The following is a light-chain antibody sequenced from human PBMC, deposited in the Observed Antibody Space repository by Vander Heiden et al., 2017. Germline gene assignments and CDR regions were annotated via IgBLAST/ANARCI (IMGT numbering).Light chain of an antibody. Sequence: EMVLTQYPATLSLSPGERATLSCRASQSVSSYLAWYQQKPGQAPRLLIYDASNRATGIPARFSGSGSGTDFTLTISSLEPEDFAVYYCQQRSNWLWTFGQGTKVEIK. J-gene: IGKJ1*01. V-gene: IGKV3-11*01. CDR3: QQRSNWLWT. CDR2: DAS. CDR1: QSVSSY.